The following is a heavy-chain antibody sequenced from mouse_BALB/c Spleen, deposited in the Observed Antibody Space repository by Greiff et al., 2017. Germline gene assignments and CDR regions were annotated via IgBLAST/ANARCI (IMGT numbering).Heavy chain of an antibody. CDR1: GFSLTSYD. V-gene: IGHV2-9-2*01. J-gene: IGHJ4*01. CDR2: IWTGGGT. Sequence: VKLVESGPGLVAPSQSLSITCTVSGFSLTSYDISWIRQPPGKGLEWLGVIWTGGGTNYNSAFMSRLSISKDNSKSQVFLKMNSLQTDDTAIYYCVRAGPTGTMDYWGQGTSVTVSS. D-gene: IGHD3-3*01. CDR3: VRAGPTGTMDY.